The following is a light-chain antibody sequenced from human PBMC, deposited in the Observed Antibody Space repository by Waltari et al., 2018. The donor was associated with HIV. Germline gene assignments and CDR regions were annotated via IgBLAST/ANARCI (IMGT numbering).Light chain of an antibody. J-gene: IGLJ2*01. CDR1: SIDLGSRNL. V-gene: IGLV2-23*01. CDR2: EGT. Sequence: QPALTQPSFVSGSPGQSITTFWTGPSIDLGSRNLVSWYQQHPGKAPYLIIYEGTKRPSGISNRFSGSKSGNTASLTISGLQADDEADYFCWSYAGSTPYVLLGGGTKLTVL. CDR3: WSYAGSTPYVL.